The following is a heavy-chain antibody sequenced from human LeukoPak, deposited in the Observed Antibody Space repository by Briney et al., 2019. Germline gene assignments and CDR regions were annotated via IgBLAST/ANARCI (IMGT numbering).Heavy chain of an antibody. CDR1: GGSISSSSYY. Sequence: KPSETLSLTCTVSGGSISSSSYYWGWIRQPQGKGLEWIGSIYYSGSTYYNASLKSRVTISVDTSKNQFSLKLSSVTAADTAVYYCARRRRGSGFDYWGQGTLVTVSS. V-gene: IGHV4-39*01. D-gene: IGHD3-3*01. CDR2: IYYSGST. J-gene: IGHJ4*02. CDR3: ARRRRGSGFDY.